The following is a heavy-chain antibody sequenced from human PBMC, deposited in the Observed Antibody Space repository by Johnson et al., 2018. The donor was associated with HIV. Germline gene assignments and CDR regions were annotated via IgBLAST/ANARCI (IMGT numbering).Heavy chain of an antibody. D-gene: IGHD4-23*01. CDR1: GFSFSNYA. CDR3: AKSPGKDHGGNSGAFDI. J-gene: IGHJ3*02. Sequence: QVQLVESGGGVVQPGRSLRLSCAASGFSFSNYAMDWVRQAPGKGLEWVSVVSSDGSNKYFADSVTGRFTISRDNSKNTLFLQMNSLRAEDTAVYYCAKSPGKDHGGNSGAFDIWGQGTMVTVSS. V-gene: IGHV3-30*18. CDR2: VSSDGSNK.